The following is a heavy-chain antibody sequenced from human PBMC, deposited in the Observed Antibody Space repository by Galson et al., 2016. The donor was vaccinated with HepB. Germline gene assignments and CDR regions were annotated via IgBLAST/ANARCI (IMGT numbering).Heavy chain of an antibody. V-gene: IGHV3-48*03. D-gene: IGHD3-3*01. CDR1: GFNFMSYN. CDR2: ISATGTTI. Sequence: SLRLSCAASGFNFMSYNMNWVRKAPGKGPEWISFISATGTTIEYAASVTGRFTIPRDNAKNSLYLQMNSLRAEDTAVYYCASHSRATFGEPNWFDPWGQGTLVTVSS. J-gene: IGHJ5*02. CDR3: ASHSRATFGEPNWFDP.